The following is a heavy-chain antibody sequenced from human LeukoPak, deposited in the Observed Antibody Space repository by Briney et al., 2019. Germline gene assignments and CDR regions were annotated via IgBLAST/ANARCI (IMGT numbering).Heavy chain of an antibody. V-gene: IGHV3-11*04. CDR1: GFTFSDYY. CDR3: ARDRNNWNDGHHLDY. CDR2: ISRRGSTI. D-gene: IGHD1-20*01. J-gene: IGHJ4*02. Sequence: PGGSLRLSCAASGFTFSDYYMSWIRQAPGKGLEWVSYISRRGSTIYYADSVKGRFTICRDHARNSLYLQMNSLRSEDTAVYYCARDRNNWNDGHHLDYWGQGALVTVSS.